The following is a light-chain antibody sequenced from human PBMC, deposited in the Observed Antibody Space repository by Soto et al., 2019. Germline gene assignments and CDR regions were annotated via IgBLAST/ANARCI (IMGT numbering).Light chain of an antibody. CDR2: GAS. CDR1: QRVGDSY. CDR3: QQYGSSSSWT. V-gene: IGKV3-20*01. Sequence: IVLTQSPVTLSLSSGERATLSWRASQRVGDSYLAWYQQKPGQPPRLLIYGASSRATGIPDRFSGSGSGTDFTLTIDRLEPEDFAVYYCQQYGSSSSWTFGQGTKVDIK. J-gene: IGKJ1*01.